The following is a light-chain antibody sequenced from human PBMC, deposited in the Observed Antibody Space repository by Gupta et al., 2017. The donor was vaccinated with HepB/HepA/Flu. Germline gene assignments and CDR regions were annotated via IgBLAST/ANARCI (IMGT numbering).Light chain of an antibody. V-gene: IGLV3-21*04. CDR1: NIGSKS. Sequence: SYVLTQPPSVSVAPGKTARTTCGGNNIGSKSVHWYQQKPGQAPVLVIYYDSDRPSGIPERFSGSNSGNTATLTISRVEAGDEADYYCQVWDSSSDHHVFGTGTKVTVL. CDR2: YDS. CDR3: QVWDSSSDHHV. J-gene: IGLJ1*01.